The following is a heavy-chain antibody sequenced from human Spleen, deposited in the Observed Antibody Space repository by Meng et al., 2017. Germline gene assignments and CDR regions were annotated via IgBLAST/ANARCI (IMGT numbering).Heavy chain of an antibody. CDR2: IYYSGST. V-gene: IGHV4-31*01. J-gene: IGHJ4*02. CDR3: ARGNCSGGSCYDYFDY. Sequence: QAQRQGAGTEMAKPPQTLSLPCAVSGGSVSTGDYYWSWIRPHPGKGLEWIGYIYYSGSTYYNPSLKSLVTISVDTSKNQFSLKLSSVTAADTAVYYCARGNCSGGSCYDYFDYWGQGTLVTVSS. D-gene: IGHD2-15*01. CDR1: GGSVSTGDYY.